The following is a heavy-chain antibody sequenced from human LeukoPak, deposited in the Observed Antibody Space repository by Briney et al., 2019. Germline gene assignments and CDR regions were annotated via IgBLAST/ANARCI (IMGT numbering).Heavy chain of an antibody. V-gene: IGHV3-23*01. CDR1: GFTFSSYA. CDR2: ISGSGGST. J-gene: IGHJ5*02. D-gene: IGHD3-10*01. Sequence: GGSLRLSCAASGFTFSSYAMSWVRQAPGKGLEWVSAISGSGGSTYYADSVKGRFTISRDNSKNTLYLQMNSLRAGDTAVYYCAKDDSRGSGSSGWFDPWGQGTLATVSS. CDR3: AKDDSRGSGSSGWFDP.